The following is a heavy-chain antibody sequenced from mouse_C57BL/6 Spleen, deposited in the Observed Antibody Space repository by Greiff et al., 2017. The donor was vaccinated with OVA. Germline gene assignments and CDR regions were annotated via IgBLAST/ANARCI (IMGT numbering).Heavy chain of an antibody. J-gene: IGHJ1*03. CDR1: GYTFTSYW. CDR3: ARNSLYSGSSGWYFDV. Sequence: QVHVKQSGAELVKPGASVKLSCKASGYTFTSYWMHWVKQRPGQGLEWIGMIHPKSGSTNYNEKFKSKATLTVDKSSSTAYMQLSSLTSEDSAVYYGARNSLYSGSSGWYFDVWGTGTTVTVSS. CDR2: IHPKSGST. V-gene: IGHV1-64*01. D-gene: IGHD1-1*01.